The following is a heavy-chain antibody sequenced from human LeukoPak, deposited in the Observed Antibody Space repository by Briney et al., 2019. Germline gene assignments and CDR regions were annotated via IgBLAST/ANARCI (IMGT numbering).Heavy chain of an antibody. D-gene: IGHD5-18*01. J-gene: IGHJ4*02. V-gene: IGHV3-21*01. CDR1: GFTFSSYS. CDR2: ISSSSSYI. Sequence: GSLRLSCAASGFTFSSYSMNWVRQAPGKGLEWVSSISSSSSYIYYADSVKGRFTISRDNAKNSLYLQMNSLRAEDTAVYYCARPGRNSYGRIDYWGQGTLVTVSS. CDR3: ARPGRNSYGRIDY.